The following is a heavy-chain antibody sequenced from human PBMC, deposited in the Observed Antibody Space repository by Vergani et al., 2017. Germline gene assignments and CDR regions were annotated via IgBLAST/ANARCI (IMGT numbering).Heavy chain of an antibody. Sequence: QVQLVESGGGVVQPGGSLRLSCAASGFTFSRYGIHWVRQAPGKGLEWVAFIRYDGSNKYYADSVKGRFTISRDNSKNSLYLQMNSLRAEDTAVYYCARALLYYYDSSGYYSHFDYWGQGTLVTVSS. CDR1: GFTFSRYG. CDR3: ARALLYYYDSSGYYSHFDY. J-gene: IGHJ4*02. CDR2: IRYDGSNK. V-gene: IGHV3-30*02. D-gene: IGHD3-22*01.